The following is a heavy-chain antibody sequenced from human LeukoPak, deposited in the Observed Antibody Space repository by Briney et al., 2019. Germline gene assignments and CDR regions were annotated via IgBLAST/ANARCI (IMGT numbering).Heavy chain of an antibody. D-gene: IGHD1-26*01. CDR3: AKAVGPGSYSPFDY. V-gene: IGHV3-9*01. CDR2: ISWNSGSI. Sequence: GGSLRLSCAASGFTFDDYAMHWVRQAPGKGLEWVSGISWNSGSIGYADSVKGRFTISRDNAKNSLYLQMNSLRAEDTALYYCAKAVGPGSYSPFDYWGQGTLVTVSP. J-gene: IGHJ4*02. CDR1: GFTFDDYA.